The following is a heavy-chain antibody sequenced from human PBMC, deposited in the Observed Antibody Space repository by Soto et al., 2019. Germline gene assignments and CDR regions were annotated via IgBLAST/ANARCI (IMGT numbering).Heavy chain of an antibody. V-gene: IGHV5-51*01. D-gene: IGHD6-13*01. CDR2: IYPGDSDT. CDR3: ATGYSTTWPNNWFDP. Sequence: PGESLKISCKSSGYSFTNYWIGWVRQMPGKGLEWMGIIYPGDSDTRYSPSFQGQVTISADKSISTAYLQWSSPKASDTAMYYCATGYSTTWPNNWFDPWGQGTLVTVSS. CDR1: GYSFTNYW. J-gene: IGHJ5*02.